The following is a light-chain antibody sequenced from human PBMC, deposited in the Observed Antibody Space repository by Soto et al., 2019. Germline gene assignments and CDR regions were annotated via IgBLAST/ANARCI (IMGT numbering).Light chain of an antibody. CDR2: LNSDGSH. V-gene: IGLV4-69*01. Sequence: QLVLTQSPSASASLGASVKLTCTLSSGHSSYAIAWHQQQPEKGPRYLMKLNSDGSHRKGDGIPDRFSGSSSGAERYLTISSLQSEDEADYYCQIWGTGIHWVFGGGTKLTVL. CDR1: SGHSSYA. CDR3: QIWGTGIHWV. J-gene: IGLJ3*02.